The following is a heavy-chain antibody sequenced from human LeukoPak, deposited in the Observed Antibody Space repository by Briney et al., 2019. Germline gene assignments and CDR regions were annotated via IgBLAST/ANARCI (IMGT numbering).Heavy chain of an antibody. V-gene: IGHV1-46*01. CDR3: ARWDRIYDYGDYEDY. J-gene: IGHJ4*02. CDR2: INPSGGST. Sequence: ASVKVSCKASGYTFTSYYRHWVRQAPGQGLEWMGIINPSGGSTSYAQKFQGRVTMTRDTSTSTVYMELSSLRSEDTAVYYCARWDRIYDYGDYEDYRGQGTLVTVSS. CDR1: GYTFTSYY. D-gene: IGHD4-17*01.